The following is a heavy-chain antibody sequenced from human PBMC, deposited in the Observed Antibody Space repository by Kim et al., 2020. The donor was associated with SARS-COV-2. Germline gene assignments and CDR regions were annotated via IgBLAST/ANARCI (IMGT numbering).Heavy chain of an antibody. CDR2: ISAYNGNT. CDR1: GYTFTSYG. CDR3: ARDPPLLWFRRIFDY. V-gene: IGHV1-18*01. J-gene: IGHJ4*02. D-gene: IGHD3-10*01. Sequence: ASVKVSCKASGYTFTSYGISWVRQAPGQGLEWMGWISAYNGNTNYAQKLQGRVTMTTDTSTSTAYMELRSLRSDDTAVYYCARDPPLLWFRRIFDYWGQGTLVTVSS.